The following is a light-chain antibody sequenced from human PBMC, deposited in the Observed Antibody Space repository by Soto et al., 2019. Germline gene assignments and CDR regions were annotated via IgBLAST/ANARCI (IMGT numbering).Light chain of an antibody. V-gene: IGKV3-20*01. Sequence: EIVLTQCPGTLSLSPGERATLSCRASQSVSSSYLAWYQQKPGQAPRLLIYGASNRATGIPDRFSGSGSGTDFTLTISRLEPEDFAVYYCQQYGSSPDTFGQGTKLEIK. CDR3: QQYGSSPDT. CDR1: QSVSSSY. J-gene: IGKJ2*01. CDR2: GAS.